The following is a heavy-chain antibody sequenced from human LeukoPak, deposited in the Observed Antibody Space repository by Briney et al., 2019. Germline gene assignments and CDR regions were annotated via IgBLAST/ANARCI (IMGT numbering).Heavy chain of an antibody. D-gene: IGHD3-10*02. J-gene: IGHJ6*04. Sequence: GGSLRLSCAASGFTFSSYWMNWVRQAPGKGLEWVANIKEDGSEKDYVDSVKGRFTISRDNAKNSLYLQMNSLRAEDTAVYYCAELGITMIGGVWGKGTTVTISS. CDR2: IKEDGSEK. V-gene: IGHV3-7*01. CDR1: GFTFSSYW. CDR3: AELGITMIGGV.